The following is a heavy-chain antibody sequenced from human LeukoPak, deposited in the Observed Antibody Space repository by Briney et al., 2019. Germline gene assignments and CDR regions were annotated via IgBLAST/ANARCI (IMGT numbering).Heavy chain of an antibody. D-gene: IGHD3-9*01. V-gene: IGHV1-18*01. CDR1: GYTFTGYG. CDR3: ARVVIYDIVTGYVKGPDY. CDR2: ISGYNGNT. J-gene: IGHJ4*02. Sequence: ASVKVSCKASGYTFTGYGISWVRQAPGQGLQWMGWISGYNGNTIYTQRLQGRVTMTTDTSTSTASMELRSLTSDDTGVYYCARVVIYDIVTGYVKGPDYWGQGTLVTVSS.